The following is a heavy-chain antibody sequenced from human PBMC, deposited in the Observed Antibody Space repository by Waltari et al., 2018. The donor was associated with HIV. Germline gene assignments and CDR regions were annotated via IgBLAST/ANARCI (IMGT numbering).Heavy chain of an antibody. J-gene: IGHJ4*02. Sequence: EVRLVESGGGLGQPGGSLRLSCAGSGFTFSCSWMHWVRQTPGKGLEWVSRIEPGGTQTDYADSVKGRFTISRDNAKSTLHLQLNALSVEDTALYFCTGDTFGNDDFWGQGVLVTVSS. CDR1: GFTFSCSW. V-gene: IGHV3-74*01. D-gene: IGHD1-1*01. CDR3: TGDTFGNDDF. CDR2: IEPGGTQT.